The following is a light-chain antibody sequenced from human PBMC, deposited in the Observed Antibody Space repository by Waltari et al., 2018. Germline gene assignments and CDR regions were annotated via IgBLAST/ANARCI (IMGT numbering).Light chain of an antibody. CDR3: QQYNHWPPIT. V-gene: IGKV3-15*01. Sequence: EIVMTQSPDTLSVSPGERATFSCRDSQSVSSNLAWYQQKPGQAPRLLIYQASTRATSIPARFSGSGYGTDFTLTISSLQSEDSAVYYCQQYNHWPPITFGQGTRLEIK. J-gene: IGKJ5*01. CDR1: QSVSSN. CDR2: QAS.